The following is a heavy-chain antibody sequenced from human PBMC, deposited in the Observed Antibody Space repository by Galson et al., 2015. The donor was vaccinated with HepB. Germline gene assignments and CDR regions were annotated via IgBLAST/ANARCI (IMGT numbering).Heavy chain of an antibody. Sequence: SVKVSCKASGGTFSSYTISWVRQAPGQGLEWMGRIIPILGIANYAQKFQGRVTITADKSTSTAYMELSSLRSEDTAVYYCARAPMVRGVMIHYYYYGMDVWGQGTTVTVSS. CDR3: ARAPMVRGVMIHYYYYGMDV. V-gene: IGHV1-69*02. J-gene: IGHJ6*02. CDR2: IIPILGIA. CDR1: GGTFSSYT. D-gene: IGHD3-10*01.